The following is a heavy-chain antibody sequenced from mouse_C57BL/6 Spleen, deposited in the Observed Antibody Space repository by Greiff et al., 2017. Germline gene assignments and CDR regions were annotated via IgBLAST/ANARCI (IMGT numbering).Heavy chain of an antibody. CDR2: IYPRDGST. CDR3: ARWYGSSYGYFDV. CDR1: GYTFTSYD. J-gene: IGHJ1*03. V-gene: IGHV1-85*01. D-gene: IGHD1-1*01. Sequence: VQLQESGPELVKPGASVKLSCKASGYTFTSYDINWVKQRPGQGLEWIGWIYPRDGSTKYNEKFKGKATLTVDTSSSTAYMELHSLTSEDSAVYFCARWYGSSYGYFDVWGTGTTVTVSS.